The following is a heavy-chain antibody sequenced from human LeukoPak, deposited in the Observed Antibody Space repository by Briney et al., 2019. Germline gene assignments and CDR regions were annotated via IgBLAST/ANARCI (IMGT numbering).Heavy chain of an antibody. J-gene: IGHJ4*02. CDR3: ARVATTVTPPDY. V-gene: IGHV1-46*01. CDR1: GYTFTSYY. CDR2: INPSGGST. Sequence: ASVKVSCKASGYTFTSYYMHWVRQAPGQGLEWMGIINPSGGSTSYAQKFQGRVTMTRDTSTSTVYMELNSLRSEDTAVYYCARVATTVTPPDYWGQGTLVTVSS. D-gene: IGHD4-17*01.